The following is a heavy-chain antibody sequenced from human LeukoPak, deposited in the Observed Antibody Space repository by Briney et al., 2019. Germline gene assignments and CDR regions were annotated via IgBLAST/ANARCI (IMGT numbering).Heavy chain of an antibody. V-gene: IGHV4-34*01. CDR3: ARHGPHYYDSSGPTSDDAFDT. Sequence: SETLSLTCAVYGGSFSGYYWSWIRQPPGKGLEWIGEINHSGSTNYNPSLKSRVTISVDTSKNQFSLKLSSVTAADTAVYYCARHGPHYYDSSGPTSDDAFDTWGQGTMVTVSS. CDR1: GGSFSGYY. J-gene: IGHJ3*02. D-gene: IGHD3-22*01. CDR2: INHSGST.